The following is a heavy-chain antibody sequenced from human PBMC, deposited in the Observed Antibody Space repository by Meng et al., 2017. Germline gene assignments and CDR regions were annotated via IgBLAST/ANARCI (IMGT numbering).Heavy chain of an antibody. CDR3: AHFDY. J-gene: IGHJ4*02. V-gene: IGHV3-30*01. CDR1: GFTFISYA. Sequence: GELGEGGGGVVQPGRSLILSCAASGFTFISYAMNWVRQAPGKGLEWVAVISYDGSNKYYADSVKGRFTISRDNSKNTLYLQMNSLRAEDTAVYYCAHFDYWGQGTLVTVSS. CDR2: ISYDGSNK.